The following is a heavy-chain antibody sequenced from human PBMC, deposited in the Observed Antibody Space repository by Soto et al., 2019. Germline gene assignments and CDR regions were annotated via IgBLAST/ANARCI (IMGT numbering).Heavy chain of an antibody. CDR3: ARDIGLTFGRHYYYYGMDV. Sequence: RRLSCAASGFTFSSYSMNWVRQAPGKGLEWVSSISSSSSYVYYADSVKGRFTISRDNAKNSLYLQMNSLRAEDTAVYYCARDIGLTFGRHYYYYGMDVWGQGTTVTVSS. D-gene: IGHD3-10*01. J-gene: IGHJ6*02. CDR2: ISSSSSYV. V-gene: IGHV3-21*01. CDR1: GFTFSSYS.